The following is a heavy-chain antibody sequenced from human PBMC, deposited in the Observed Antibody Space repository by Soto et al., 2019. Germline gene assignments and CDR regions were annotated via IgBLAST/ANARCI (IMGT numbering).Heavy chain of an antibody. CDR3: ASDPGIAAAGMDY. Sequence: EVQLVESGGGLIQPGGSLRLSCAASGFSFNTYAMNWVRQAPGKGLEWISYISSSSSRIYYADSVKGRFTLSRDNAKNPLYLQMNSLGAEDPAVYYCASDPGIAAAGMDYWGQGTLVTVSS. J-gene: IGHJ4*02. V-gene: IGHV3-48*04. CDR2: ISSSSSRI. D-gene: IGHD6-25*01. CDR1: GFSFNTYA.